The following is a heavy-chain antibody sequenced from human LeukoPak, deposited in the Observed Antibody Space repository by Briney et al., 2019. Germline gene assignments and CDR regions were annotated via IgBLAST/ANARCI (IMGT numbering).Heavy chain of an antibody. CDR1: GGSFSGYY. J-gene: IGHJ5*02. CDR2: INHSGST. CDR3: ARARRPTVTHGGWFDP. Sequence: SETLSLTCAVYGGSFSGYYWSWIRQPPGKGLEWIGEINHSGSTNYNPSLKSRVTISVDTSKNQFSLKLSSATAADTAVYYCARARRPTVTHGGWFDPWGQGTLVTVSS. V-gene: IGHV4-34*01. D-gene: IGHD4-17*01.